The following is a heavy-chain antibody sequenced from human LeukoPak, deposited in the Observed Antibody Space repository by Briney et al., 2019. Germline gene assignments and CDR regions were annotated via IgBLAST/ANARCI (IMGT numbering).Heavy chain of an antibody. J-gene: IGHJ4*02. D-gene: IGHD4-17*01. CDR1: GFTFHDTA. CDR2: IGWNSGSI. V-gene: IGHV3-9*01. CDR3: AKDPSRDYEGST. Sequence: PGRSLRLSCTASGFTFHDTAMHWVRQRPGQGLEWVLGIGWNSGSIGYADSVKGRFTISRDNAKNALYLQMNSLRTEDTAFYFCAKDPSRDYEGSTWGQGTLVTVSS.